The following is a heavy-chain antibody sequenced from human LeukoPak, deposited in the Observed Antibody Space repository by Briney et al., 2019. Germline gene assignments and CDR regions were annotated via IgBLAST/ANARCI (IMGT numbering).Heavy chain of an antibody. CDR2: INPNSGGT. D-gene: IGHD3-10*01. V-gene: IGHV1-2*02. J-gene: IGHJ6*02. CDR1: GYTFTSYY. CDR3: ARGRITMVRGVISHYGMDV. Sequence: ASVKVSCKASGYTFTSYYVHWVRQAPGQGLEWMGWINPNSGGTNYAQKFQGRVTMTRDTSISTAYMELSRLRSDDTAVYYCARGRITMVRGVISHYGMDVWGQGTTVTVSS.